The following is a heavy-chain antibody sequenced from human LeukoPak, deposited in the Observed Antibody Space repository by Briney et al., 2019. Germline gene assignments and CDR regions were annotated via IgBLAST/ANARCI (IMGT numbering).Heavy chain of an antibody. CDR1: GSTFSSYA. CDR2: ISYDGSNK. CDR3: ARPKTHSSSWYFFDY. V-gene: IGHV3-30*01. Sequence: PGGSLRLSCAASGSTFSSYAMHWVRQAPGKGLEWVAVISYDGSNKYYADSVKGRFTISRDNSKNTLYLQMNSLRAEDTAVYYCARPKTHSSSWYFFDYWAREPWSPSPQ. J-gene: IGHJ4*02. D-gene: IGHD6-13*01.